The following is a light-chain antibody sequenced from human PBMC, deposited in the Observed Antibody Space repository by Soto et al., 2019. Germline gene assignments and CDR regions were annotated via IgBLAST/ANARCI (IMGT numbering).Light chain of an antibody. V-gene: IGLV2-8*01. Sequence: QSALTQPPSASGSPGQSVTISCTGTSSDVGNYNYVSWYQQHPGKAPKLMIFEVTKQPSGVPDRFSGSKSANTASLTVSGLQAEDEADYYCSSYAGSSVVFGGGTKLTVL. J-gene: IGLJ2*01. CDR3: SSYAGSSVV. CDR1: SSDVGNYNY. CDR2: EVT.